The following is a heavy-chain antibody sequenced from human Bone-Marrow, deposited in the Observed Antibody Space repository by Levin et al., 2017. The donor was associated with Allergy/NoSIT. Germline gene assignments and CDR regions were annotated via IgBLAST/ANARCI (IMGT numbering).Heavy chain of an antibody. CDR3: ARDTRKRTFDI. J-gene: IGHJ3*02. V-gene: IGHV4-34*01. CDR2: INHSGST. CDR1: GGSFSGSY. Sequence: SQTLSLPCAVYGGSFSGSYWSWIRPPPGKGLEWIGEINHSGSTNYNPSLKSRVTISVDTSKNQFSLKLSSVTAADTAVYYCARDTRKRTFDIWGQGTMVTVSS.